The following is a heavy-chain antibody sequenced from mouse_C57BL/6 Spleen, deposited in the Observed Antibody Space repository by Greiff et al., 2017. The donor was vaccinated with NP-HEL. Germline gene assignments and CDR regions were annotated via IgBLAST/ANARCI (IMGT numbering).Heavy chain of an antibody. J-gene: IGHJ2*01. CDR1: GYTFTSYW. CDR3: ARRRYSYLDY. Sequence: VQLQQPGAELVRPGSSVKLSCKASGYTFTSYWMHWVKQRPIQGLEWIGNIDPSDSETHYNQKFKDKATVTVDKSSSTAYMQLSSLTSEDSAVYYCARRRYSYLDYWGQGTTLTVSS. V-gene: IGHV1-52*01. CDR2: IDPSDSET.